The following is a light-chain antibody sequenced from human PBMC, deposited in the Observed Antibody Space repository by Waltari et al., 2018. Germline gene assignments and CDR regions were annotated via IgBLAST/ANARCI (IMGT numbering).Light chain of an antibody. CDR3: QNYERLPVT. V-gene: IGKV3-20*01. Sequence: EVVLTQSPGTLSLSPGERATLSCRASQRIGRTLTWYQQKPGQSPRLLMYGASIRAAGIPDRFSGSGSGTDFIHTITRLEPEDFAVYYCQNYERLPVTFGQGTKVEIK. CDR2: GAS. J-gene: IGKJ1*01. CDR1: QRIGRT.